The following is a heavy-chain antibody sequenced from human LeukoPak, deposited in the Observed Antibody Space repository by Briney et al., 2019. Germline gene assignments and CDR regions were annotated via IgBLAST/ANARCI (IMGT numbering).Heavy chain of an antibody. Sequence: SETLSLTCTGSGVSISSYYWSWIRQPPGKGLEWIGYIYYSGSTNYNPSLKSRVTISVDTSKNQFSMKLSSVTAADTAVYYCARDRHSSGYYDYWGQGTLVTVSS. D-gene: IGHD3-22*01. V-gene: IGHV4-59*01. CDR1: GVSISSYY. J-gene: IGHJ4*02. CDR2: IYYSGST. CDR3: ARDRHSSGYYDY.